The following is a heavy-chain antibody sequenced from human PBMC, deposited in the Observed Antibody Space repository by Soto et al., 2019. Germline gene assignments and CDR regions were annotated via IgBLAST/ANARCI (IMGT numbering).Heavy chain of an antibody. J-gene: IGHJ6*02. D-gene: IGHD6-6*01. Sequence: SVKVSCEASGGTFSSYAISWVRQAPGQGLEWMGGIIPISGTANYAQKFQGRVTITADESTSTAYMELSSLRSEDTAVYYCARGHSSSPPYYYYGMDVWGQGTTVTVSS. CDR3: ARGHSSSPPYYYYGMDV. CDR2: IIPISGTA. CDR1: GGTFSSYA. V-gene: IGHV1-69*13.